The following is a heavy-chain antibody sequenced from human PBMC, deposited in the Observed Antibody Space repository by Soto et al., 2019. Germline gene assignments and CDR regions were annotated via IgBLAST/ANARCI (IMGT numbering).Heavy chain of an antibody. CDR2: IYYSGST. Sequence: PSETLSLTCTVSGGSISSGGYYWSWIRQHPGKGLEWIGYIYYSGSTYYNPSLKSRVTISVDTSKNQFSLKLSSVTAADTAVYYCARDGPLAYDILTGSYGMDVWGQGTTVTVS. V-gene: IGHV4-31*03. J-gene: IGHJ6*02. CDR3: ARDGPLAYDILTGSYGMDV. CDR1: GGSISSGGYY. D-gene: IGHD3-9*01.